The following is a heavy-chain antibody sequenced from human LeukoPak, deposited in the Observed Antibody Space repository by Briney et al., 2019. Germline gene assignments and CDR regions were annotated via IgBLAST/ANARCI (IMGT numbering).Heavy chain of an antibody. J-gene: IGHJ5*02. V-gene: IGHV3-30-3*01. CDR1: GFTFSSYA. CDR3: ARVPVRFLDPLGSWFDP. CDR2: ISYDGSNT. D-gene: IGHD3-3*01. Sequence: GRSLRLSCAASGFTFSSYAMHWVRQAPGKGLEWVAVISYDGSNTYYADSVKGRFTISRDNSKNTLYLQMNSLRAEDTAVYYCARVPVRFLDPLGSWFDPWGQGTLVTVSS.